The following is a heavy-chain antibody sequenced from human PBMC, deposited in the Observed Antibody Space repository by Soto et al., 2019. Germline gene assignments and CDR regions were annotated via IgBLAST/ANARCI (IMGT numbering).Heavy chain of an antibody. CDR2: INPYRGAT. CDR3: AREHVRPRTGAMHV. CDR1: GYSFTDYY. D-gene: IGHD1-1*01. J-gene: IGHJ6*02. Sequence: ASVKVSCKASGYSFTDYYMHWVRQAPGQGLEWMGWINPYRGATNYAQKFQGRVTMTRDTSISTAYMELSRLRSDDTAVYWCAREHVRPRTGAMHVWGQGTTVTVYS. V-gene: IGHV1-2*02.